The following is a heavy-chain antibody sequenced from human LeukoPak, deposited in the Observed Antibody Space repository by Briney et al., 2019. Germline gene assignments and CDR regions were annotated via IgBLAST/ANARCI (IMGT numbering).Heavy chain of an antibody. J-gene: IGHJ6*03. D-gene: IGHD3-10*01. CDR2: ISGSGGST. CDR1: GFTFSSYA. CDR3: AKRGGSREYYYYYMDV. Sequence: PGGSLRLSCAASGFTFSSYAMSWVRQAPGKGLEWVSAISGSGGSTYYADSVKGRFTISRDNSKNTLYLQTNSLRAEDTAVYYCAKRGGSREYYYYYMDVWGKGTTVTISS. V-gene: IGHV3-23*01.